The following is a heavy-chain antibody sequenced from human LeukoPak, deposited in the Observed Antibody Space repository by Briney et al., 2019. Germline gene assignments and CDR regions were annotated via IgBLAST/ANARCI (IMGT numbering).Heavy chain of an antibody. Sequence: SQTLSLTCTVSGGSISSGGYYWSWIRQPPGKGLEWIGYIYHSGSTYYNPSLKSRVTISVDRSKNQFSLRLSSVTAADTAVYYCATRLRPGSLDDAFDIWGQGTMVTVSS. V-gene: IGHV4-30-2*01. CDR3: ATRLRPGSLDDAFDI. CDR1: GGSISSGGYY. CDR2: IYHSGST. J-gene: IGHJ3*02. D-gene: IGHD1-26*01.